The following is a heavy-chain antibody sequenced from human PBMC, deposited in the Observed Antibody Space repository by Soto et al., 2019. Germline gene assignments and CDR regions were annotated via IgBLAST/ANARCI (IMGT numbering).Heavy chain of an antibody. CDR1: GGAFSSYA. D-gene: IGHD3-10*01. V-gene: IGHV1-69*13. Sequence: GXLVKVSVKASGGAFSSYAISWVRQAPGQGLEWMGGIIPIFGTANYAQKFQGRVTITADESTSTAYMELSSLRSEDTAVYYCARSYGSGSYQNYYYYYGMDVWGQGTTVTGS. CDR2: IIPIFGTA. CDR3: ARSYGSGSYQNYYYYYGMDV. J-gene: IGHJ6*02.